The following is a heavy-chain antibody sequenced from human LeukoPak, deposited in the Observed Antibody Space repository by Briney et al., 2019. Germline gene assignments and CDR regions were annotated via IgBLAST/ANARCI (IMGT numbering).Heavy chain of an antibody. CDR3: ASGRLRRGGADY. J-gene: IGHJ4*02. V-gene: IGHV4-59*11. CDR2: VYYSGST. D-gene: IGHD5-12*01. CDR1: DDSIKSHF. Sequence: SETLSLTCTVSDDSIKSHFWTWIRQPPGKGLEWIGYVYYSGSTNHNPSLKSRVTISVDTSKNQFSLKLSSVTAADTAVYYCASGRLRRGGADYWGQGTLVTVSS.